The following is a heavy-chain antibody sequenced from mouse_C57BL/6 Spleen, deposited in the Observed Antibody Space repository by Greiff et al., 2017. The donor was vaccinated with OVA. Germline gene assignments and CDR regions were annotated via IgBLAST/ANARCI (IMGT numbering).Heavy chain of an antibody. J-gene: IGHJ3*01. V-gene: IGHV1-39*01. Sequence: EVQLQQSGPELVKPGASVKISCKASGYSFTPHNMNWVKQSNGKSLEWIGVINPNYGTTSYNQKFKGKATLTVDQASSTAYMQLNSLTSEDSAVYYCARSQTAQAPFAYWGQGTLVTVSA. CDR1: GYSFTPHN. CDR3: ARSQTAQAPFAY. CDR2: INPNYGTT. D-gene: IGHD3-2*02.